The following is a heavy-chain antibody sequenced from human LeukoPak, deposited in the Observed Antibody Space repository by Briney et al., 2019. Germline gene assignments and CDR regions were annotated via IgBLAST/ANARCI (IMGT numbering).Heavy chain of an antibody. Sequence: ASVKVSCKASGYTFTGYYMHWVRQAPGQGLEWMGWVNPNSGGTNYAQKFQGRVTMTRDTSISTAYMELSRLRSDDTAVYYCARKYSYGYFVDYWGQGTLVTVSS. V-gene: IGHV1-2*02. CDR2: VNPNSGGT. D-gene: IGHD5-18*01. CDR3: ARKYSYGYFVDY. CDR1: GYTFTGYY. J-gene: IGHJ4*02.